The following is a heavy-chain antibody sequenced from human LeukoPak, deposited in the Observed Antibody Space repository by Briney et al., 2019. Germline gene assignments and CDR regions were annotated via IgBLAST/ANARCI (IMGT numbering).Heavy chain of an antibody. V-gene: IGHV1-8*01. CDR2: MNTNSGNT. Sequence: ASVKVSCKASGYTFTSYDINWVRQATGQGLEWMGWMNTNSGNTGYAQKFQGRVTMTRNTSISTAYMELSSLRSEDTAVYYCARGQPHNYYYYYGMDVWGQGTTVTVSS. D-gene: IGHD1-14*01. CDR1: GYTFTSYD. CDR3: ARGQPHNYYYYYGMDV. J-gene: IGHJ6*02.